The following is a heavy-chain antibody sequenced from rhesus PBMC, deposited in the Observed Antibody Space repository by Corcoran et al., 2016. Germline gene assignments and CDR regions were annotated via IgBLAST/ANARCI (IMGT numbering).Heavy chain of an antibody. J-gene: IGHJ4*01. CDR3: ARGGLYNCNYIRFDY. CDR1: GASISSYC. CDR2: INGNSGST. Sequence: QVQLQESGPGLVKPSETLSLTCAVSGASISSYCWHWLRPPPGKGLEWIGEINGNSGSTNYNPSLKSRVTISKDASKNQFSLKLSSVTAADTAVYYCARGGLYNCNYIRFDYWGQGVLVTVSS. D-gene: IGHD1-26*01. V-gene: IGHV4-80*01.